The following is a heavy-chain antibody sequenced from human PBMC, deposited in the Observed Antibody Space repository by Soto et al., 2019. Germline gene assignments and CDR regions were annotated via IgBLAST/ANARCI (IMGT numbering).Heavy chain of an antibody. D-gene: IGHD6-13*01. J-gene: IGHJ4*02. V-gene: IGHV4-34*01. CDR3: ARDLRARISSAGTETYIFYY. CDR2: INHSGST. Sequence: WKNLALTCAVYGGSFSGYYWCWIRQPPGKGLEWIGEINHSGSTNYNPSLKSRVTISVDTSKNQFSLKLSSVTAADTAVYYCARDLRARISSAGTETYIFYYCGQGTSGTVSS. CDR1: GGSFSGYY.